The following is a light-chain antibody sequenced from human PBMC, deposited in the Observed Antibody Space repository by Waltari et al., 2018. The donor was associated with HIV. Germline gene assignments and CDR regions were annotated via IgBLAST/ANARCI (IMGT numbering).Light chain of an antibody. V-gene: IGKV3D-15*03. CDR2: GAS. J-gene: IGKJ2*02. CDR1: QNIGSY. Sequence: TIMTQSPVTLSVSPGDRVTLSCRASQNIGSYLAWYQQKTDQPPRLLVYGASVRATDIPARFSGSGSGTDFNLIIDDLHPDDYAIYFCHQYHDWPRCTFGQGTRV. CDR3: HQYHDWPRCT.